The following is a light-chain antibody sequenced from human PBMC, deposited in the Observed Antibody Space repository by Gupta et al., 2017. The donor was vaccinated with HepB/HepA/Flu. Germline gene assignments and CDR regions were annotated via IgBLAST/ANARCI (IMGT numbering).Light chain of an antibody. Sequence: ELVLTQSPATLSLFPAERATLSCRASQSVSSYLAWYQQKPGQAPRLLIYDASNRATGIPARFSGSGSGTDFTLTISSLEPEDFAVYYCQQRSNWPSITFGQGTRLEIK. CDR2: DAS. J-gene: IGKJ5*01. CDR3: QQRSNWPSIT. CDR1: QSVSSY. V-gene: IGKV3-11*01.